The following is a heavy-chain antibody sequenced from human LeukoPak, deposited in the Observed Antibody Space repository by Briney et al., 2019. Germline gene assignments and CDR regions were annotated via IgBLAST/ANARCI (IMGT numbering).Heavy chain of an antibody. D-gene: IGHD3-9*01. Sequence: GGSLRLSCAASGFTFNSYSMHWVRQAPGKGLEWVALIWNDGSNKYYADSVKGRFTISRDNSKNTLYLQMNSLRAEDTAVYYCARVFDTWYFDLWGRGTLVTVSS. CDR2: IWNDGSNK. CDR1: GFTFNSYS. J-gene: IGHJ2*01. V-gene: IGHV3-33*08. CDR3: ARVFDTWYFDL.